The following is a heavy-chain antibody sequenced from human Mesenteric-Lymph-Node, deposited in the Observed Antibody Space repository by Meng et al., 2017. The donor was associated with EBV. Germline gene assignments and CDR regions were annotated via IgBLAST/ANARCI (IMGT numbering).Heavy chain of an antibody. CDR3: ARDARAPGYDFGMDV. CDR2: FYYSGST. V-gene: IGHV4-61*01. Sequence: RPATPSSTSPSPGCSVSSGSYDWCWIRPPTGKGLEWIGCFYYSGSTNYNPTLKSRFTILVVTSKNQFSLNLSSVTAADTAVYYCARDARAPGYDFGMDVWGQGTTVTVSS. CDR1: GCSVSSGSYD. J-gene: IGHJ6*02.